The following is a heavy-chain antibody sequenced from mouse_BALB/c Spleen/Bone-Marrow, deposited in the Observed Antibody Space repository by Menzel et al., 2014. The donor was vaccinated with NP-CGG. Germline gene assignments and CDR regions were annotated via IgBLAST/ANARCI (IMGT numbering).Heavy chain of an antibody. CDR3: ARACYCYAMDY. Sequence: VQLQQSGPGLVKPSQTVSLTCTVTGISITTGNYRWSWIRQFPGNTLEWIGYIYYRGTITYNPPLTSRTTITSDTTKNQFFLKMNSLTAEDTATYCCARACYCYAMDYWGQGTSVTVSS. CDR1: GISITTGNYR. J-gene: IGHJ4*01. V-gene: IGHV3-5*02. CDR2: IYYRGTI.